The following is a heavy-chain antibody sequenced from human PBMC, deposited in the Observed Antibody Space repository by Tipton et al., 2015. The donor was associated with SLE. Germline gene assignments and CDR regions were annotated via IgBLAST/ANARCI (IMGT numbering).Heavy chain of an antibody. Sequence: QVQLVQSGPEVKKPGSSVKVSCKASGGTFSSYAISWVRQAPGQGLEWMGGIIPIFGTANYAQKFQGRVTITADESTSTAYMELSSLRSEYTAVYYCARDILTGYYPPGAFDIWGQGTMVTVSS. V-gene: IGHV1-69*01. J-gene: IGHJ3*02. CDR3: ARDILTGYYPPGAFDI. CDR2: IIPIFGTA. CDR1: GGTFSSYA. D-gene: IGHD3-9*01.